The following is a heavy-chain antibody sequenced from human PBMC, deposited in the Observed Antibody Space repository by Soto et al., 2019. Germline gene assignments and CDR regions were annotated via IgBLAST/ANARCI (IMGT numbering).Heavy chain of an antibody. D-gene: IGHD3-10*01. CDR1: GFTFSKYG. J-gene: IGHJ6*02. V-gene: IGHV3-30*18. CDR3: AKDFKVSGSHYGTLNYYYGMDV. Sequence: QGQLAESGGGVVQPGRSLRLSCEASGFTFSKYGMQWVRQAPGKGLEWVAVISYDGYLKYYVDSVKGRFTVARDNSKNTLFLEMNSLRVEDTAVYFCAKDFKVSGSHYGTLNYYYGMDVWGQGTTVTVSS. CDR2: ISYDGYLK.